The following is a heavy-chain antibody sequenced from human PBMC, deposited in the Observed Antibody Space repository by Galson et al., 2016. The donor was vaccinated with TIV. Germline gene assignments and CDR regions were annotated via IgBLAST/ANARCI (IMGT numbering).Heavy chain of an antibody. Sequence: CAISGDSVSSNSATWNWIRQSPSRGLEWLGRAYYRSKWYNDYADSVTGRIAIKPDTARNQFSLQLYSVTPEDTAVYYCARGGDYGSDDYCVNWFDPWGQGTLVHVSS. CDR1: GDSVSSNSAT. D-gene: IGHD3-10*01. CDR2: AYYRSKWYN. CDR3: ARGGDYGSDDYCVNWFDP. J-gene: IGHJ5*02. V-gene: IGHV6-1*01.